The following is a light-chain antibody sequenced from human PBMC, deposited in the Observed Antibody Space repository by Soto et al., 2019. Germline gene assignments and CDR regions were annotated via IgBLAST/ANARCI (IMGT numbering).Light chain of an antibody. CDR2: KAS. CDR3: QQYNSYPWT. Sequence: TITCRASQSIGNWLAWYQQKPGKAPNLLIYKASTLESGVPSGFSGSGSGTEFTVTISSLQPEDFTTYYCQQYNSYPWTFGQGTKVDIK. CDR1: QSIGNW. J-gene: IGKJ1*01. V-gene: IGKV1-5*03.